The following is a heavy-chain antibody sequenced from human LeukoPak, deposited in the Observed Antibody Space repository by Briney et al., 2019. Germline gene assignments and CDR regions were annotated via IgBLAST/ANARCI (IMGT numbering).Heavy chain of an antibody. CDR1: GGSNSSSDCY. CDR2: IYYSGST. J-gene: IGHJ3*02. D-gene: IGHD2-15*01. CDR3: ARLTIAANAFDI. Sequence: SETLSLTCTVSGGSNSSSDCYWGWIRQPPGKGLEWIGSIYYSGSTYYNPSLKSRVTISVDTSKNHFSLRLSSVTAADTAMFYCARLTIAANAFDIWGQGTMVTVSS. V-gene: IGHV4-39*02.